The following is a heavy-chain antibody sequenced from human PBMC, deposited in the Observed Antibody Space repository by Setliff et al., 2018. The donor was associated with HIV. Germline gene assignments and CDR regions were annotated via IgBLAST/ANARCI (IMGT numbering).Heavy chain of an antibody. V-gene: IGHV3-53*01. J-gene: IGHJ6*02. CDR2: INNSGTT. CDR3: ARDRQIAAAGRSNYYYGMDV. D-gene: IGHD6-13*01. Sequence: GGSLRLSCAASGFTVSSNFMTWVRQAPGKGLEWVSVINNSGTTKYADSVKGRFTISRDNSKNTMFLQMNSLRADDTAVYYCARDRQIAAAGRSNYYYGMDVWGQGTTVTVSS. CDR1: GFTVSSNF.